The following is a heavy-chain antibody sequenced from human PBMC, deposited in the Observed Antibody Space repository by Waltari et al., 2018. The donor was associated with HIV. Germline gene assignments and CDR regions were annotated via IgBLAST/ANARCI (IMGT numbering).Heavy chain of an antibody. V-gene: IGHV1-18*01. CDR3: ARVMITFGGVIVIPFDY. CDR1: GYTFTRYG. CDR2: ISAYNGNT. J-gene: IGHJ4*02. Sequence: QVQLVQSGAEVKKPGASVKVSCKASGYTFTRYGVSWVRPAPGQGLEWMGWISAYNGNTNSAQNLQGRVTMTTDTSTSTAYMDLRSLTSDDTAVYYCARVMITFGGVIVIPFDYWGQGTLVTVSS. D-gene: IGHD3-16*02.